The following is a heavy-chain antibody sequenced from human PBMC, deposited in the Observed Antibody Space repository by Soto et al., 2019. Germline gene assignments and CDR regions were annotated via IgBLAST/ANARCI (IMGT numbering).Heavy chain of an antibody. CDR3: APQAFGY. CDR1: GLSLSNYG. V-gene: IGHV3-30*02. J-gene: IGHJ4*02. CDR2: VWLDGSNK. Sequence: GSLRLSWDPAGLSLSNYGMHWVRQAPGKGLEWVAFVWLDGSNKYYADSVRDRFTISRVTSNKTLYLQMNSLRAKDTAVYHCAPQAFGYWGQGTLVTVSS.